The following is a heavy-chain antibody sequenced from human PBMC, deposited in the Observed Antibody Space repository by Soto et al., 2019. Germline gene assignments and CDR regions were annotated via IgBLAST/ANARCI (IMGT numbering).Heavy chain of an antibody. CDR1: GGSISSYS. Sequence: SETLSLTCTVSGGSISSYSWSWIRQPPGKALQWIGFIYQSGVTSYNPSLASRVSISLDRSNNQCSLKLKSVTAADTAVYFCAGMPYTSGLRFDPWGPGTLVTVSS. J-gene: IGHJ5*02. CDR2: IYQSGVT. V-gene: IGHV4-30-2*01. D-gene: IGHD6-19*01. CDR3: AGMPYTSGLRFDP.